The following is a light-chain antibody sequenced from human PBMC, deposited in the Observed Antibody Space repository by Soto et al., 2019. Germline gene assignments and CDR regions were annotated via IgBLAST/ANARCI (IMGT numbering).Light chain of an antibody. V-gene: IGLV2-14*01. CDR2: DVI. CDR1: SSDVGGSNY. CDR3: SSYTSSSLDV. Sequence: QSALTPPASVSGSPGQSITISCTGTSSDVGGSNYVSWYQQLPGKAPKLMIYDVIDRPSGVSNRFSGSKSGNTASQTISGLQAEDEADYYCSSYTSSSLDVFGTGTKVTVL. J-gene: IGLJ1*01.